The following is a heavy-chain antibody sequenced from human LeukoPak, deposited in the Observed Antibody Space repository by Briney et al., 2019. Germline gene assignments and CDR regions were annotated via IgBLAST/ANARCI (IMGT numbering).Heavy chain of an antibody. Sequence: SETLSLTCTVSGGSISSYYWSWIRQPPGKGLEWIGYIYYSGSTNYNPSLKSRVTISVDTSKNQFSLKLSSVTAADTAVYYCARGRYCSSTSCYTPTIPRFDPWGQGTLVTVSS. CDR2: IYYSGST. CDR1: GGSISSYY. CDR3: ARGRYCSSTSCYTPTIPRFDP. J-gene: IGHJ5*02. D-gene: IGHD2-2*02. V-gene: IGHV4-59*01.